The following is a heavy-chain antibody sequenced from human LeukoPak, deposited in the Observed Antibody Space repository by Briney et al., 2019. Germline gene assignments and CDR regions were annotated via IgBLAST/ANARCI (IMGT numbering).Heavy chain of an antibody. CDR2: IIPIFGTA. CDR3: ARGGRGLEPPDY. J-gene: IGHJ4*02. V-gene: IGHV1-69*13. CDR1: GGTFSSYA. Sequence: SVKVSCKASGGTFSSYAISWVRQAPGQGLEWMGGIIPIFGTANYAQKFQGRVTITADESTSTAYMELSSLRSEDTAVYYCARGGRGLEPPDYWGQGTLVTVSS. D-gene: IGHD1-1*01.